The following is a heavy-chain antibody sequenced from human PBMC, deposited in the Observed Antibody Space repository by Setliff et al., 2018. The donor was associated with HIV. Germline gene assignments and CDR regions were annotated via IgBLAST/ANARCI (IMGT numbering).Heavy chain of an antibody. Sequence: GASVKVSCKASGYTFKTYGMHWVRQAPGQSLEWMAWINVGKGNTKYSQNFQGRLTVTGDTSASTVDMELSSLTHEDTAVYYCARDFSGTYYGDIDYWGQGTRVTVSS. CDR1: GYTFKTYG. CDR2: INVGKGNT. CDR3: ARDFSGTYYGDIDY. J-gene: IGHJ4*02. D-gene: IGHD1-26*01. V-gene: IGHV1-3*01.